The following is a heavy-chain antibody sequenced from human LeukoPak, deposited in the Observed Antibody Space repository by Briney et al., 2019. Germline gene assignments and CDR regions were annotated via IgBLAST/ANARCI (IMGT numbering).Heavy chain of an antibody. V-gene: IGHV1-69*04. Sequence: RASVKVSCKASGGTFSSYAISWVRQAPGQGLEWMGRIIPFHGIANYAQKSQGRVTITADKSTSTAYMELSSLRCEDTAVYYCASYYYDSSGYYYVVGFDYWGQGTLVTVSS. CDR2: IIPFHGIA. CDR3: ASYYYDSSGYYYVVGFDY. D-gene: IGHD3-22*01. J-gene: IGHJ4*02. CDR1: GGTFSSYA.